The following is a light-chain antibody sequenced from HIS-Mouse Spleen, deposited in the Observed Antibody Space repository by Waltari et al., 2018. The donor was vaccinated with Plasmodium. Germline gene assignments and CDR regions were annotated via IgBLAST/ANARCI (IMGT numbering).Light chain of an antibody. CDR3: QQYDNLPPYT. Sequence: DIQMTQSPSSLSASVGDRVTITFQASQDISNYLNWYQQKPGKAPKLLIYDASNLETGVPSRCSGSGSGTDFTVTISSLQPEDIATYYCQQYDNLPPYTFGQGTKLEIK. J-gene: IGKJ2*01. V-gene: IGKV1-33*01. CDR2: DAS. CDR1: QDISNY.